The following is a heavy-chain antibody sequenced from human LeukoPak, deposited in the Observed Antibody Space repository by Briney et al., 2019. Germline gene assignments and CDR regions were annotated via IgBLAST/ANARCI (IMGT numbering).Heavy chain of an antibody. CDR2: IYYSGST. CDR1: GGSISSYY. V-gene: IGHV4-59*01. CDR3: AGTKTGYSYGYRSDY. J-gene: IGHJ4*02. Sequence: SETLSLTCTVSGGSISSYYWSWIRQPPGKGLEWIGYIYYSGSTNYNPSLKSRVTISVDTSKDQFSLKLSSVTAADTAVYYCAGTKTGYSYGYRSDYWGQGTLVTVSS. D-gene: IGHD5-18*01.